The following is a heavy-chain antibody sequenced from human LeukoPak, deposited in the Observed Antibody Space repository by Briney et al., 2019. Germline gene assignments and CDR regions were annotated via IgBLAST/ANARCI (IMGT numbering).Heavy chain of an antibody. CDR2: IIPIFGTA. Sequence: ASVRVSCKASGGTFSSYAISWVRQAPGQGLEWMGGIIPIFGTANYAQKFQGRVTITADKSTSTAYMELSSLRSEDTAVYYCASGEDYYDSSGYFSWGQGTLVTVSS. D-gene: IGHD3-22*01. J-gene: IGHJ5*02. CDR1: GGTFSSYA. CDR3: ASGEDYYDSSGYFS. V-gene: IGHV1-69*06.